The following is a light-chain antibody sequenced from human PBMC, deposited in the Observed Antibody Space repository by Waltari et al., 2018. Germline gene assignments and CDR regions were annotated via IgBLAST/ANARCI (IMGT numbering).Light chain of an antibody. CDR3: CSYAGSHGWV. Sequence: QSALTQPRSVSGSPGQSVTISCLGTRSDVGGYYYVSWYQQPPGEAPKLIIFDVNKRPSGVPDGLSGSKAGNTASLTISGLQAEDEADYCVCSYAGSHGWVCGGGTNLAV. J-gene: IGLJ3*02. V-gene: IGLV2-11*01. CDR1: RSDVGGYYY. CDR2: DVN.